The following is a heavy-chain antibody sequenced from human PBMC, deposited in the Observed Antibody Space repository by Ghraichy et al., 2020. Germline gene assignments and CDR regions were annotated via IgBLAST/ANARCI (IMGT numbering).Heavy chain of an antibody. J-gene: IGHJ4*02. Sequence: GGSLRLSCAASGFTFSSYAMSWVRQAPGKGLEWVSAISGSGGSTYYADSVKGRFTISRDNSKNTLYLQMNSLRAEDTAVYYCAKDFRAPGQQWLVDYWGQGTLVTVSS. CDR2: ISGSGGST. V-gene: IGHV3-23*01. CDR1: GFTFSSYA. D-gene: IGHD6-19*01. CDR3: AKDFRAPGQQWLVDY.